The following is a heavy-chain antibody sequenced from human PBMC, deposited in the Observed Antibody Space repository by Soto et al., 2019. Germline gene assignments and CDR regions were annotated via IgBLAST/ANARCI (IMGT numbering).Heavy chain of an antibody. CDR1: GGSFNTNT. Sequence: SVKVSCKASGGSFNTNTFNWVRQAPGLGLEWLGGIIPMLGTPDNAERFQGRVTITTDESTSTAYMELSSLTSDDTAVYYCAKIPYGINDFHIWGQGTMVTVSS. J-gene: IGHJ3*02. CDR3: AKIPYGINDFHI. V-gene: IGHV1-69*05. CDR2: IIPMLGTP. D-gene: IGHD1-26*01.